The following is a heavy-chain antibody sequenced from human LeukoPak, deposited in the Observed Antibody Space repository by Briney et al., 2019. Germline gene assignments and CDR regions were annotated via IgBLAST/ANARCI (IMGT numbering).Heavy chain of an antibody. Sequence: GGSLRLSCAASGFIVNSYVMSWVRQAPGKGLEWVSLIRGSGGSTYYADSVRGRFTISRDNSKNTLYLQMNSLRVEDTAVYYCAKDMGYFTGMDVWGQGTTVTVSS. V-gene: IGHV3-23*01. J-gene: IGHJ6*02. D-gene: IGHD2-8*01. CDR1: GFIVNSYV. CDR3: AKDMGYFTGMDV. CDR2: IRGSGGST.